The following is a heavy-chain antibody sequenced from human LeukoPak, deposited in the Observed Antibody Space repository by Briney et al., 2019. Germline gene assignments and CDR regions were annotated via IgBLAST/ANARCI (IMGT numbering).Heavy chain of an antibody. J-gene: IGHJ6*02. CDR2: ISSSGSTI. Sequence: GGSLRLSCAASGFTFSDYYMSWIRQAPGKGLEWVSYISSSGSTIYYADSVKGRFTISRDNAKNSLYLQMNSLRAEDTAVYYCARSLSGQQLVRSSYGEDVWGQGTTVTVFS. CDR1: GFTFSDYY. V-gene: IGHV3-11*01. CDR3: ARSLSGQQLVRSSYGEDV. D-gene: IGHD6-13*01.